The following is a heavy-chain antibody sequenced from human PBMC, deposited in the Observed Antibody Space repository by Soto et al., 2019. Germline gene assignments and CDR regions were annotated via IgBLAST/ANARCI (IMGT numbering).Heavy chain of an antibody. CDR3: ARDYYDSSGYRGKGDTYYYYYGMDV. Sequence: PGGSLRLSCAASGFTVSSNYMSWVRQAPGKGLEWVSVIYSGGSTYYADSVKGRFTISRDNSKNTLYLQMNSLRAEDTAVYYCARDYYDSSGYRGKGDTYYYYYGMDVWGQGTTVTVSS. D-gene: IGHD3-22*01. CDR1: GFTVSSNY. V-gene: IGHV3-53*01. J-gene: IGHJ6*02. CDR2: IYSGGST.